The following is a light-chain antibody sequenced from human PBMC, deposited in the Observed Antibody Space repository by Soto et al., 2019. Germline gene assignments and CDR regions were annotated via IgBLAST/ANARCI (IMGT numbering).Light chain of an antibody. CDR1: NSNIGNYF. CDR2: DVS. Sequence: QSVLTQPPSASGAPGQRVTISCSGGNSNIGNYFVHWYQHHPGKAPKLIIYDVSNRPSGVSNRFSGSKSGNTASLTVSGLQAEDEADYYCSSYTSSGTLGVFGTGTKVTVL. J-gene: IGLJ1*01. V-gene: IGLV2-14*03. CDR3: SSYTSSGTLGV.